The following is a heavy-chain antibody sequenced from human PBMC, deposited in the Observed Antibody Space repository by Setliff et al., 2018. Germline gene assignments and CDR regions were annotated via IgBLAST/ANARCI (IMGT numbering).Heavy chain of an antibody. Sequence: PSETLSLTCSVYGESFSNNYWSWIRQTPGKGLEWIGESNHGGSTSYHPSLKSRLTMTTDASTSTAYMELRGLTSDDTAVYYCSRLVRYCSKTTCQTASGAELWGQGTLVTVSS. CDR2: SNHGGST. V-gene: IGHV4-34*10. CDR1: GESFSNNY. CDR3: SRLVRYCSKTTCQTASGAEL. J-gene: IGHJ4*02. D-gene: IGHD2-15*01.